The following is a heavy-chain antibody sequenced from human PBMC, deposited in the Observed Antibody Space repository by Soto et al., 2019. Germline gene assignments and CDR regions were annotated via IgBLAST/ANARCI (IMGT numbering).Heavy chain of an antibody. D-gene: IGHD2-15*01. CDR3: VRENGSYALALFDS. J-gene: IGHJ4*02. CDR1: VFTFSSYW. Sequence: PVGSLRLSCAASVFTFSSYWMHCVRQVPGKWLMWVSRINTDGSTIRYADSVKGRFSISRDNAQNTLFLQMDSLRVEETAVYSCVRENGSYALALFDSWGQGTLVTVSS. V-gene: IGHV3-74*01. CDR2: INTDGSTI.